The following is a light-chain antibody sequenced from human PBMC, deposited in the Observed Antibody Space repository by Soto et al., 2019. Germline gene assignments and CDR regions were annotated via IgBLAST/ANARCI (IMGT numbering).Light chain of an antibody. CDR1: QSVSSS. V-gene: IGKV3-15*01. Sequence: EILLTQSPGTLSLSPWEIATLSCRASQSVSSSSLAWYQQKPGQAPRLLIYDTSTRATGIPARFSGSGSGTEFTLTISSLQSEDFAVYYCQQYSNWPPITFGQGTRLEIK. CDR2: DTS. J-gene: IGKJ5*01. CDR3: QQYSNWPPIT.